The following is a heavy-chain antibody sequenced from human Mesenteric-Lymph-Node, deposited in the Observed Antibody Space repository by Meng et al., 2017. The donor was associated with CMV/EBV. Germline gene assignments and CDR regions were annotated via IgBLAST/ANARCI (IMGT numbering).Heavy chain of an antibody. D-gene: IGHD3-10*01. CDR2: IIPILGIA. CDR3: ARDNMVRGNDAFDI. Sequence: SVKVSCKASGGTFSSYAISWVREAPGQGLEWMGGIIPILGIANNAQKFQDRVTITADKSTSTAYMELSRLRSDDTAVYYCARDNMVRGNDAFDIWGQGTMVTVSS. J-gene: IGHJ3*02. V-gene: IGHV1-69*10. CDR1: GGTFSSYA.